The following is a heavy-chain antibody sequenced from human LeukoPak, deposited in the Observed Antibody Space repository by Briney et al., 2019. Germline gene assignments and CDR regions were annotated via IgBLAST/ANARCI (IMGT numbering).Heavy chain of an antibody. CDR1: GGSFSGYY. J-gene: IGHJ3*02. V-gene: IGHV4-34*01. D-gene: IGHD3-9*01. CDR2: INHSGST. CDR3: ARGFKYDILTGYYKGDAFDI. Sequence: PSETLSLTCAVYGGSFSGYYWSWIRQPPGKGLEWIVEINHSGSTNYSPSLKSRVTISVDTSKNQFSLKLSSVTAADTAVYYCARGFKYDILTGYYKGDAFDIWGQGTMVTVSS.